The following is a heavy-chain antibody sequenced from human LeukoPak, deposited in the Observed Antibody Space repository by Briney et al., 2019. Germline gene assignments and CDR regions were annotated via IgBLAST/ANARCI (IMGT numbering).Heavy chain of an antibody. CDR3: ARDHPTTVPTVGGPFDY. CDR2: ISSSSSYI. CDR1: GFTFSSYS. V-gene: IGHV3-21*01. Sequence: GGSLRLSCAASGFTFSSYSMNWVRQAPGKGLEWVSSISSSSSYIYYADSVKGRFTISRDNAKNSLYLQMNSLRAEDTAVYYCARDHPTTVPTVGGPFDYWGQGTLVTVSS. J-gene: IGHJ4*02. D-gene: IGHD4-17*01.